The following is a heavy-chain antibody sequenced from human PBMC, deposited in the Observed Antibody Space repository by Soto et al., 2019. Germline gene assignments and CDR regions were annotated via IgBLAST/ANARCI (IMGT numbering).Heavy chain of an antibody. CDR1: GGTFSRYT. J-gene: IGHJ4*02. CDR2: IIPILGII. CDR3: ARKDEGPGDY. V-gene: IGHV1-69*02. Sequence: QVQLVQSGAEVKKPGSSVKVSCKAFGGTFSRYTISWVRQAPGQGLEWMGRIIPILGIINYAQKFQGRVTITADTSTSTAYMELSSLRSDDTAMYYCARKDEGPGDYWGRGTLVTVSS.